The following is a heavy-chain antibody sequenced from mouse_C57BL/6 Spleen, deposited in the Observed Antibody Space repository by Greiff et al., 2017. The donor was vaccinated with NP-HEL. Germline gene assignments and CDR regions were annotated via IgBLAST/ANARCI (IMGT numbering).Heavy chain of an antibody. V-gene: IGHV1-75*01. J-gene: IGHJ2*01. CDR3: ARWKLGRGDYFDY. CDR1: GYTFTDYY. Sequence: VKLQQSGPELVKPGASVKISCKASGYTFTDYYINWVKQRPGQGLEWIGWIFPGSGSTYYNEKFKGKATLTVDKSSSTAYMLLSSLTSEDSAVYFCARWKLGRGDYFDYWGQGTTLTVSS. CDR2: IFPGSGST. D-gene: IGHD4-1*01.